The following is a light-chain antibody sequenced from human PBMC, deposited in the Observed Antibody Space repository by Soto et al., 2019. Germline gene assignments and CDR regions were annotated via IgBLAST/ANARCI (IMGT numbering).Light chain of an antibody. CDR1: NSNIGAGYD. CDR2: GNN. CDR3: LSYDGSLSAKV. V-gene: IGLV1-40*01. Sequence: QSALTQPPSVSGAPGQRVTVSCTGNNSNIGAGYDVHWYQQLPGTAPKLLIYGNNNRPSGVPDRFSGSKSGTSASLAITGLQAEDEADYYCLSYDGSLSAKVFGGGTKLTVL. J-gene: IGLJ2*01.